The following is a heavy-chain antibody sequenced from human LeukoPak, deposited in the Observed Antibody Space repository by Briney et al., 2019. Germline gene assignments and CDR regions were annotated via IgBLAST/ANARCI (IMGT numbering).Heavy chain of an antibody. J-gene: IGHJ4*02. CDR3: ARESGSYSRIEY. V-gene: IGHV4-4*07. D-gene: IGHD1-26*01. CDR1: GDSIRSYH. Sequence: PSETLSLTCSVSGDSIRSYHWSWIRQPAGKGPEWIGRIYSSGSTNYNPSLKSRGTMSVGTSKNQVSLKLTSVTAADTAVYYCARESGSYSRIEYWGQGTLVTVSS. CDR2: IYSSGST.